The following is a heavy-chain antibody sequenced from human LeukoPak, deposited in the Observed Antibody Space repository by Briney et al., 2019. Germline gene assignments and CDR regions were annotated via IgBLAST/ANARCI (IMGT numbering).Heavy chain of an antibody. CDR1: GFTFNTYA. J-gene: IGHJ4*02. CDR2: ISGSGGST. D-gene: IGHD3-22*01. V-gene: IGHV3-23*01. CDR3: AKVRYYYDSSGPSDY. Sequence: GGSLRLSCAGSGFTFNTYAMSWVRQAPGKGLEWVSAISGSGGSTYYADSVKGRFTISRDNSKNTLYLQMNSLRAEDTAVYYCAKVRYYYDSSGPSDYWGQGTLVTVSS.